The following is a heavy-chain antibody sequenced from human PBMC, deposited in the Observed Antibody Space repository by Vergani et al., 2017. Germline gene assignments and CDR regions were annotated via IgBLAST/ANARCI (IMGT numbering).Heavy chain of an antibody. D-gene: IGHD6-13*01. CDR1: GGSISSYY. CDR2: IYYSGST. Sequence: QVQLQESGPGLVKPSETLSLTCTVSGGSISSYYWSWIRQPPGKGLEWIGYIYYSGSTNYNPSLKSRVTISVDTSKNQFSLKLSSVTAADTAVYYCARVRSEQLVLDYWGQEPWSPSPQ. CDR3: ARVRSEQLVLDY. V-gene: IGHV4-59*01. J-gene: IGHJ4*01.